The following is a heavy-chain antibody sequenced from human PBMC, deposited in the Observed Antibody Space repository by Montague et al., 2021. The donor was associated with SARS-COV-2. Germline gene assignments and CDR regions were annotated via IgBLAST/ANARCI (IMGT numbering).Heavy chain of an antibody. CDR3: AGTYYDFWSGFIHYYDMDV. V-gene: IGHV4-59*01. J-gene: IGHJ6*03. D-gene: IGHD3-3*01. Sequence: SETLSLTCTVSGGSISSYYWSWIRQPPGKGLEWIGYIYYSGSTNYNTSLKSRVTISVDTSKNQFSLKLSSLTAADTAVYYCAGTYYDFWSGFIHYYDMDVWGKGTTVTVSS. CDR1: GGSISSYY. CDR2: IYYSGST.